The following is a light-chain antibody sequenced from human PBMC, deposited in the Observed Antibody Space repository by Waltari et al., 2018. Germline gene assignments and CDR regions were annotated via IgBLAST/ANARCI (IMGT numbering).Light chain of an antibody. J-gene: IGKJ3*01. CDR1: QDISNY. CDR3: QQYDNLPFT. V-gene: IGKV1-33*01. CDR2: DAS. Sequence: DIQMTQSPSSLSASVGDRVTITCQASQDISNYLNWYQQKPGKAPKLLIYDASNLETGSPSRFSGSGSGTDFTCTISSLQPEDIATYYCQQYDNLPFTFGPGTKVDI.